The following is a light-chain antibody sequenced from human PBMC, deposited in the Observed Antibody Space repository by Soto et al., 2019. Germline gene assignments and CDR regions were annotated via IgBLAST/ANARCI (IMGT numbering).Light chain of an antibody. CDR1: SSSIGSSY. Sequence: QSVLTQPPSASGTPGQRVTISCSESSSSIGSSYIYWYQQLPGTAPKLLIYRDSQRPSGVPDRFSGSKSGTSASLAISGLRSVDEADYYCAAWDDSLRGWVFGGGTKLTVL. J-gene: IGLJ3*02. CDR3: AAWDDSLRGWV. CDR2: RDS. V-gene: IGLV1-47*01.